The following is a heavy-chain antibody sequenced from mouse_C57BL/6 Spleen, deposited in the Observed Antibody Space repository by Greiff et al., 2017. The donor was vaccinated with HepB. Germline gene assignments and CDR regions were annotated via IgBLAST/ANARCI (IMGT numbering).Heavy chain of an antibody. CDR2: IDPNSGGT. V-gene: IGHV1-72*01. Sequence: QVQLQQPGAELVKPGASVKLSCKASGYTFTSYWMHWVQQRPGRGLEWIGRIDPNSGGTKYNEKFEGKATLTVDKPSSTAYMQLSSLTSEDSAVYYCARGMVTTHYAMDYWGQGTSVTVSS. CDR3: ARGMVTTHYAMDY. D-gene: IGHD2-2*01. J-gene: IGHJ4*01. CDR1: GYTFTSYW.